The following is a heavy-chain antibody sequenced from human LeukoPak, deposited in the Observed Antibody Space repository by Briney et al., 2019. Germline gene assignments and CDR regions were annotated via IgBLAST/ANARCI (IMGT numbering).Heavy chain of an antibody. V-gene: IGHV3-33*01. J-gene: IGHJ4*02. CDR1: GFTFSSYG. CDR2: IWYDGSNK. D-gene: IGHD3-10*01. CDR3: ARPLGGSGSYFDY. Sequence: GGSLRLSCAASGFTFSSYGMHWVRQAPGKGLEWVAVIWYDGSNKYYADSVKGRFTISRDNSENTLYLQMNSLRAEDTAVYYCARPLGGSGSYFDYWGQGTLVTVSS.